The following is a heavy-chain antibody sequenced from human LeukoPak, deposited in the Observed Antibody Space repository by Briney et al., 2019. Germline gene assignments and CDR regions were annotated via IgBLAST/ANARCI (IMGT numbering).Heavy chain of an antibody. D-gene: IGHD5-18*01. CDR1: GFTFRSYW. Sequence: GGSLRLSCAASGFTFRSYWMHWVRQAPGKGLVWVSHIHSDGSSISYADSVQGRFTISRDNAKKTLYLQMNSLRAEDTAVYYCARHTYGYDYWGQGTLATVSS. CDR3: ARHTYGYDY. V-gene: IGHV3-74*01. J-gene: IGHJ4*02. CDR2: IHSDGSSI.